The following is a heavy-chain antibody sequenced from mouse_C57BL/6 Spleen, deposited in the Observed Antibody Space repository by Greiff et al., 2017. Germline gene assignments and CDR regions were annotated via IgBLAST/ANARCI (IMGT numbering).Heavy chain of an antibody. CDR3: AIAGSSSFDY. CDR2: INYDGSST. J-gene: IGHJ2*01. Sequence: EVNVVESEGGLVQPGSSMKLSCTASGFTFSDYYMAWVRQVPEKGLEWVANINYDGSSTYYLDSLKSRFIISRDNAKNILYLQMSSLKSDDTSTYYCAIAGSSSFDYWGQGTTLTVSS. D-gene: IGHD1-1*01. V-gene: IGHV5-16*01. CDR1: GFTFSDYY.